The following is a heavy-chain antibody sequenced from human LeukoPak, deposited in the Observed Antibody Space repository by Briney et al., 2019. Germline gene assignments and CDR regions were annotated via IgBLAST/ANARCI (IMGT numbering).Heavy chain of an antibody. CDR3: ARATLVRGVIIPLYYFDY. D-gene: IGHD3-10*01. CDR2: ISSSSSYI. V-gene: IGHV3-21*01. J-gene: IGHJ4*02. Sequence: MNWVXXXPXKGLEWVSSISSSSSYIYYADSVKGRFTISRDNAKNSLYLQMNSLRAEDTAVYYCARATLVRGVIIPLYYFDYWGQGTLVTVSS.